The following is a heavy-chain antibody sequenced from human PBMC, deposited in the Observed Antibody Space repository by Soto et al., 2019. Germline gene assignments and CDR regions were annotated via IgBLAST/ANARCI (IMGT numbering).Heavy chain of an antibody. CDR2: ISYDGSNK. Sequence: GGSLRLSCAASGFTFSSYAMHWVRQAPGKGLEWVAVISYDGSNKYYADSVKGRFTISRDNSKNTLYLQMNSLRAEDTAVYYCARDLRIAAAGIGWFDPWGQGTLVTVSS. J-gene: IGHJ5*02. CDR3: ARDLRIAAAGIGWFDP. CDR1: GFTFSSYA. D-gene: IGHD6-13*01. V-gene: IGHV3-30-3*01.